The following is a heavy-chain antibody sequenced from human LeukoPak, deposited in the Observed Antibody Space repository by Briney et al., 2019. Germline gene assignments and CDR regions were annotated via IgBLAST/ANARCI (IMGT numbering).Heavy chain of an antibody. CDR1: GGSFSSYY. V-gene: IGHV4-34*01. J-gene: IGHJ6*04. CDR2: INHSGRT. Sequence: SESLSLTCAVYGGSFSSYYWSWIRQPPGKGLEWMGEINHSGRTNYNPSLKSRVTISVDTSKSQFSLKLSSVTAADTAVYCCARMVRGVMGGMDVWGKGTTVTVSS. CDR3: ARMVRGVMGGMDV. D-gene: IGHD3-10*01.